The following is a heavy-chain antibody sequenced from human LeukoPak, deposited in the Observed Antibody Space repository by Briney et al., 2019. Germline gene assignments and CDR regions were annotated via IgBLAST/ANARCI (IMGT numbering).Heavy chain of an antibody. V-gene: IGHV4-34*01. Sequence: PSETLSLTCAVYGGSFSGYYWSWIRQPPGKGLEWIGEINHSGSTNYNPSLKSRVTISVDTSKNQFSLKLSSVTAADTAVYYCAGGVRIDYWGQGTLVTVSS. D-gene: IGHD3-16*02. J-gene: IGHJ4*02. CDR1: GGSFSGYY. CDR3: AGGVRIDY. CDR2: INHSGST.